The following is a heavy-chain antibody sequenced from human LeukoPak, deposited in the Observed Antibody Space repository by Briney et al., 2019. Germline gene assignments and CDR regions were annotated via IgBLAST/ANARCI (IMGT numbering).Heavy chain of an antibody. CDR3: ARRESGSSGWSLY. CDR1: GFTLNSYS. CDR2: ISRSSSII. Sequence: GGSLRLSCAASGFTLNSYSMIWVRQAPGKGLEWVSHISRSSSIIYYADSVNGRFTISRDNTKNSLYLQMNSLRAEDTAVYYCARRESGSSGWSLYWGQGTLVTVSS. D-gene: IGHD6-19*01. V-gene: IGHV3-48*04. J-gene: IGHJ4*02.